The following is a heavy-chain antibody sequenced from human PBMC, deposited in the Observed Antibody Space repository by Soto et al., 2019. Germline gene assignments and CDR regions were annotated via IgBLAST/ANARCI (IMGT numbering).Heavy chain of an antibody. V-gene: IGHV3-74*01. Sequence: GSLRLACSASGFTFSSYWMHWIRQAPGKGRVWVSRINSYGSSTSNADPVKGRFTISRDNAKKTLSLQMNSLRDEDTDVYYCARTGGWKFDYWGQGTLVTVSS. CDR2: INSYGSST. CDR1: GFTFSSYW. J-gene: IGHJ4*02. CDR3: ARTGGWKFDY. D-gene: IGHD1-1*01.